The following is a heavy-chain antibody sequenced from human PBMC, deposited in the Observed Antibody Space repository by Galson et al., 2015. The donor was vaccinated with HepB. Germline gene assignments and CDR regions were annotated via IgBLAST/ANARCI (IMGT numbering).Heavy chain of an antibody. D-gene: IGHD2-15*01. Sequence: SVKVSCKASGGTFSSHAISWVRQAPGQGLEWMGGIIPILGIANYAQKFQGRVTITADKSTSTAYMELSSLRSEDMAVYYCARGCSGGSCPGDNWFDPWGQGTLVTVSS. CDR3: ARGCSGGSCPGDNWFDP. CDR2: IIPILGIA. V-gene: IGHV1-69*10. J-gene: IGHJ5*02. CDR1: GGTFSSHA.